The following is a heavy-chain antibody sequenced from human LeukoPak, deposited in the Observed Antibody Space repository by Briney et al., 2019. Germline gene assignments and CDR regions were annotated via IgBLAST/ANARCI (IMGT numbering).Heavy chain of an antibody. V-gene: IGHV4-34*01. CDR2: IDHGGSA. J-gene: IGHJ4*02. D-gene: IGHD6-25*01. CDR3: ARGRVVAASVRF. CDR1: GGSLSGYS. Sequence: PSETLSLTCAVYGGSLSGYSWNWIRQPPGKGLEWIGEIDHGGSANYNPSLKSRVTISVDTPKNQFSLRLSSLTAADTAVYYCARGRVVAASVRFWGQGTPGTVSS.